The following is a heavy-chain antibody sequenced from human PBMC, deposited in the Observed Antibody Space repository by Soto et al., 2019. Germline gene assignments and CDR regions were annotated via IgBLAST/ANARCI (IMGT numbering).Heavy chain of an antibody. D-gene: IGHD3-10*01. CDR3: ARDLHPVRGVYYFDY. CDR1: GGSISSYY. Sequence: SETLSLTCTVSGGSISSYYWSWIRQPPGKGLEWIGYIYYSGSTNYNPSLKSRVTISVDTSKNQFSLKLSSVTAADTAVYYCARDLHPVRGVYYFDYWGQGTLVTVSS. CDR2: IYYSGST. J-gene: IGHJ4*02. V-gene: IGHV4-59*01.